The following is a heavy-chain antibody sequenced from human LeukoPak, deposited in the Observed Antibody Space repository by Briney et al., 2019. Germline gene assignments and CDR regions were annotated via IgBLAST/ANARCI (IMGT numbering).Heavy chain of an antibody. V-gene: IGHV4-38-2*02. D-gene: IGHD2-21*02. Sequence: SETLSLTCTVSSYSISSGYYWGWIRQPPGKGLEWIESIYNSGSTYYNPSLKSRVTIAVDTSKNQFSLKLNSVTAADTAVYYCARAGPLAYCGGDCYGRFDYWGQGILVTVSS. J-gene: IGHJ4*02. CDR2: IYNSGST. CDR1: SYSISSGYY. CDR3: ARAGPLAYCGGDCYGRFDY.